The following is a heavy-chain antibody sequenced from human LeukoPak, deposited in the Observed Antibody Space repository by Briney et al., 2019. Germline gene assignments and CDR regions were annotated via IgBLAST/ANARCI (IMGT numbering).Heavy chain of an antibody. CDR1: GYTFTSYY. J-gene: IGHJ6*02. CDR2: INPSGGST. CDR3: ARGGNYDFWSGYLVYYYGMDV. V-gene: IGHV1-46*01. Sequence: GASVKVSCKASGYTFTSYYMHWVRQDPGQGLEWMGIINPSGGSTSYAQKFQGRVTMTRDTSTSTVYMELSSLRSEDTAVYYCARGGNYDFWSGYLVYYYGMDVWGQGTTVTVSS. D-gene: IGHD3-3*01.